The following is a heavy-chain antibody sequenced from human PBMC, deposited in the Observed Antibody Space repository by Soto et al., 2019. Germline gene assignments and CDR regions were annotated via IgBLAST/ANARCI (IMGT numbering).Heavy chain of an antibody. CDR1: GFTFNIYA. Sequence: EVQLLESGGGLVQPGASLRVSCAASGFTFNIYAMSWVRQAPGKGLEWVSSIITTETYYADSVKGRFIISRDNSKNTVYLQMNSLRAEDTATYYCAKDRVNGNSVWDAFDVWGQGTLVTVSS. J-gene: IGHJ3*01. CDR2: IITTET. CDR3: AKDRVNGNSVWDAFDV. V-gene: IGHV3-23*01. D-gene: IGHD4-17*01.